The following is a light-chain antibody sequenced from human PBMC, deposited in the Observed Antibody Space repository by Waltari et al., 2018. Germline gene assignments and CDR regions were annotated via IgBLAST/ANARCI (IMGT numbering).Light chain of an antibody. Sequence: QSVLTQPPSASGTPGQRVTIPCSGSSSNIGSNIVNWYQQLPGTAPKLPIYSNNQRPSGVPDRFSGSKSGTSASLAISGLQSEDEADYYCAAWDDSLNGPVFGGGTKLTVL. CDR1: SSNIGSNI. V-gene: IGLV1-44*01. J-gene: IGLJ2*01. CDR2: SNN. CDR3: AAWDDSLNGPV.